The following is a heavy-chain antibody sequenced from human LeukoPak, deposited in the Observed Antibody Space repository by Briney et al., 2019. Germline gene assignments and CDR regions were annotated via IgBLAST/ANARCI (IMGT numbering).Heavy chain of an antibody. V-gene: IGHV1-18*01. J-gene: IGHJ6*02. D-gene: IGHD6-19*01. CDR1: GYTFSSYG. CDR2: ISAYNGHT. Sequence: ASVKVSCKASGYTFSSYGISWMRQAPGQGLEWMGWISAYNGHTKVAQKLQGRVTMTTDTSTSTAYMELRRLRPGDTAVYYCARDEDSSAWYSRNYYYYGMDVCGQGTTVTVSS. CDR3: ARDEDSSAWYSRNYYYYGMDV.